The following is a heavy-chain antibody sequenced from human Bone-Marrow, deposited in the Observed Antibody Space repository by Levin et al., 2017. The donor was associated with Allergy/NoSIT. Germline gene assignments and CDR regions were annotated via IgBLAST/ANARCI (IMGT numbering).Heavy chain of an antibody. D-gene: IGHD4-17*01. J-gene: IGHJ4*02. V-gene: IGHV3-23*01. Sequence: LSLTCAASGFTFSMYAMTWVRQAPGKGLEWVSTITGSGRSTYYADSVKGRFSISRDNSKNTQHLHMSSLRVEDTAVYYCARTRDYGNHFDYWGQGTLVTVSS. CDR1: GFTFSMYA. CDR2: ITGSGRST. CDR3: ARTRDYGNHFDY.